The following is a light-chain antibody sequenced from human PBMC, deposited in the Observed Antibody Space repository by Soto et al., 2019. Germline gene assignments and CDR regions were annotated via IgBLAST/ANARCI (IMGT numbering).Light chain of an antibody. J-gene: IGKJ5*01. CDR2: AAS. V-gene: IGKV3-15*01. Sequence: EMVMTQSPDTLSVSPGERATLSCRASQSVGSNLAWYQQKPGQAPRLLIYAASTWATGIPARFSGSGSGTEFTLTISSLQSEDFAVYYCQQYNNWSFGQGTRLENK. CDR1: QSVGSN. CDR3: QQYNNWS.